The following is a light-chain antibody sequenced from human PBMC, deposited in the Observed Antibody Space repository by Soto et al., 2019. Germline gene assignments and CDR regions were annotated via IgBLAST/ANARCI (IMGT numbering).Light chain of an antibody. CDR3: QQYSSSSGYT. V-gene: IGKV3-20*01. CDR2: GTS. Sequence: VLTQSPGTLSLSPGERATLSCRASQNIATQFFTWYQQRPGQAPRVLIYGTSTRPTGIPERFSGSGSGTDFTLTISRLEPEDFAVYYCQQYSSSSGYTFGQGTKLEIK. J-gene: IGKJ2*01. CDR1: QNIATQF.